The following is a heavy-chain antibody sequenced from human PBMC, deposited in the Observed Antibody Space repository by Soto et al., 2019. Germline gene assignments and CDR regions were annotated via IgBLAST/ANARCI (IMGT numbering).Heavy chain of an antibody. D-gene: IGHD2-15*01. CDR1: GFTFSSYG. CDR2: IWYDGSNK. J-gene: IGHJ4*02. Sequence: GGSLRLSCAASGFTFSSYGMHWVRQAPGKGLEWVAVIWYDGSNKYYADSVKGRFTISRDNSKNTLYLQMNSLRAEDTAVYYCARDQQELSVVVVAALDYWGQGTLVTVSS. V-gene: IGHV3-33*01. CDR3: ARDQQELSVVVVAALDY.